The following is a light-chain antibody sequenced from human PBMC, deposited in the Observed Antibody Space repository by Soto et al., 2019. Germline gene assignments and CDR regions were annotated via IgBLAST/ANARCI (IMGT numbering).Light chain of an antibody. CDR1: QSVSSD. CDR2: GAY. CDR3: QQYNNWPRT. J-gene: IGKJ4*02. Sequence: EIVMTQYPATLSVSPGERSTLSCMASQSVSSDLAWYHQKPGQAPRLLIYGAYTRATGITARFSGSGSGTEFTLTINSLQSEDFAVYYCQQYNNWPRTVGPVTQVEIK. V-gene: IGKV3-15*01.